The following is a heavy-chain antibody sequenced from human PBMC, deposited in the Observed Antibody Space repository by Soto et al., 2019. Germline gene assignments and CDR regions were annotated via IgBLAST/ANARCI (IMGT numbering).Heavy chain of an antibody. CDR3: ARDHLATIYGMDV. V-gene: IGHV4-59*08. J-gene: IGHJ6*02. D-gene: IGHD3-3*02. CDR2: IYYSGST. Sequence: QVQLQESGPGLVKPSETLSLTCTVSGGSISGYYWSWIRQPPGKGLEWIGYIYYSGSTNYNPSLKIRVTISVDTSKNQFSLKLSSVTAADTAVYYCARDHLATIYGMDVWGQGTTVTVSS. CDR1: GGSISGYY.